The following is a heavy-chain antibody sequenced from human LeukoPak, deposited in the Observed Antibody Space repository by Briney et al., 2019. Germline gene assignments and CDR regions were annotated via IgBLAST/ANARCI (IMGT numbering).Heavy chain of an antibody. CDR1: GYTFTAYY. CDR2: INPNSGGT. J-gene: IGHJ3*01. D-gene: IGHD6-19*01. CDR3: ARDHIEDSSAWYGAFDV. Sequence: ASVKVSCKASGYTFTAYYMHWVRQAPGQGLEWMGWINPNSGGTNYAQKFQGRVTMTRDTSISTAYMELSRLRSDDTAVYYCARDHIEDSSAWYGAFDVWGQGTLVTVSS. V-gene: IGHV1-2*02.